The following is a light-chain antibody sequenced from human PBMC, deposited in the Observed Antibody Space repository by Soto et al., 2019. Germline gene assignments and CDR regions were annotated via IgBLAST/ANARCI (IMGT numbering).Light chain of an antibody. Sequence: DIQMTQSPSTLSASVGDRVTITCRASQSINSWLAWYQQKPGKAPRLLIYRASSLEGGVPSRFSGSGSRAEFTLTISSLQPYDFATYDCQHYDSYSGTFGPGTKVDIK. V-gene: IGKV1-5*03. CDR3: QHYDSYSGT. J-gene: IGKJ3*01. CDR2: RAS. CDR1: QSINSW.